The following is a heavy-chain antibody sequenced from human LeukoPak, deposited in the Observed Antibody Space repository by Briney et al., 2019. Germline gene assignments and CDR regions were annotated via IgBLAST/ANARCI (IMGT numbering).Heavy chain of an antibody. D-gene: IGHD3-22*01. Sequence: GGSLRLSCAASGFTFSSYTMSWVRQAPGKGLEWVSGISGSGANTYYADSVKGRFTISRDNSKNTLYLQMNSLRAEDTAVYYCAKSYYYDSSGSRIEYFQHWGQGTLVTVSS. CDR2: ISGSGANT. CDR1: GFTFSSYT. CDR3: AKSYYYDSSGSRIEYFQH. V-gene: IGHV3-23*01. J-gene: IGHJ1*01.